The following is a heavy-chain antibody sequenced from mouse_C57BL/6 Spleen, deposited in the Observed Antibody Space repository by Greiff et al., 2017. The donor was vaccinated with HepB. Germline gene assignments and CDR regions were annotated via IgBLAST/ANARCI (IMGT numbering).Heavy chain of an antibody. CDR1: GYSFTDYN. V-gene: IGHV1-39*01. Sequence: EVQRVESGPELVKPGASVKISCKASGYSFTDYNMNWVKQSNGKSLEWIGVINPNYGTTSYNQKFKGKATLTVDKSSSTAYMQLNSLTSEASAVYYGARGVFITTVGGGYYDVWGTGTTVTVSS. CDR2: INPNYGTT. J-gene: IGHJ1*03. D-gene: IGHD1-1*01. CDR3: ARGVFITTVGGGYYDV.